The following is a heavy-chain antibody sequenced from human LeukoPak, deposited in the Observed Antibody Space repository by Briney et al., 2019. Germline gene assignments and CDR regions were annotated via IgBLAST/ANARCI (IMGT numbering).Heavy chain of an antibody. D-gene: IGHD6-13*01. CDR3: ARHVPSSGTVFDY. J-gene: IGHJ4*02. CDR2: ISYTGNT. Sequence: SETLSLTCTVSSGSISTYYWSWIGQPPGKGLEWIGYISYTGNTHYSPSLQSRVTISVDTSKNQFSLKLNSVTAADTAVYYCARHVPSSGTVFDYWGQGTLVTVSS. CDR1: SGSISTYY. V-gene: IGHV4-59*08.